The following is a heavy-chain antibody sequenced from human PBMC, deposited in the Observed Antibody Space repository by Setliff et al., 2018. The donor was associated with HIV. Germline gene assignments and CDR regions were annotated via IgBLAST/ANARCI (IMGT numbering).Heavy chain of an antibody. J-gene: IGHJ6*02. CDR2: IFDSGSA. Sequence: ETLSLTCTVSGGSIRSYYWNWIRQPPGKGLESIGHIFDSGSAYYNPSLKSRVTISLDTSKNQFSLKLTSVTAADTAVYYCARGGAGYPAKGRAMDVWGQGTTVTVSS. CDR3: ARGGAGYPAKGRAMDV. D-gene: IGHD3-16*01. V-gene: IGHV4-59*08. CDR1: GGSIRSYY.